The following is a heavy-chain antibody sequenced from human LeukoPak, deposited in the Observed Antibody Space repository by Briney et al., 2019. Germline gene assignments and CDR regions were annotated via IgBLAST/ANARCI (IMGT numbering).Heavy chain of an antibody. CDR3: ARGPITTRSHFDY. CDR1: GYTFTNYA. J-gene: IGHJ4*02. V-gene: IGHV1-69*13. Sequence: SVKVSCKASGYTFTNYAMDWVRQAPGQGLEWMGGIIPIFATANYAQKFQGRVTITADESTSTAYMELSSLRSEDTAVYYCARGPITTRSHFDYWGQGTLVTVSS. CDR2: IIPIFATA. D-gene: IGHD3-22*01.